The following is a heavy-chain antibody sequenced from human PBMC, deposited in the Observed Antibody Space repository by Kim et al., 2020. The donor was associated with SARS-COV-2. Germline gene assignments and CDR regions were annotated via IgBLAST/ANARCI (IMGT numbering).Heavy chain of an antibody. V-gene: IGHV4-31*02. J-gene: IGHJ3*02. D-gene: IGHD1-26*01. CDR2: TT. CDR3: ARDQWGAFDI. Sequence: TTYYNPSLKKRVTRSVDTSKNQFSLKLSSVTAADTAVYYCARDQWGAFDIWGQGTMVTVSS.